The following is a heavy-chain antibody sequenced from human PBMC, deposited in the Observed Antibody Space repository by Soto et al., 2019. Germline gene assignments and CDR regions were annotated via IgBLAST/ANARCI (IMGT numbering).Heavy chain of an antibody. CDR1: GFTFSTYE. J-gene: IGHJ4*02. Sequence: EVQLVESGGGLVQPGGSLRLSCAASGFTFSTYEMNWVRQAPGKGLEWLSYINNGGETIYYADSVKGRFTISRDNAKNSLYLQMNSLRVEDTAVYYCARGARGSCCYENDYWGQGTLVTVSS. CDR2: INNGGETI. V-gene: IGHV3-48*03. D-gene: IGHD2-2*01. CDR3: ARGARGSCCYENDY.